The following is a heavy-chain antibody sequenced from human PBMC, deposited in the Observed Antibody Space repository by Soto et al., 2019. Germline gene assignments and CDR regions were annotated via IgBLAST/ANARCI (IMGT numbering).Heavy chain of an antibody. J-gene: IGHJ4*02. CDR3: AKIYCSRGSCYIDY. Sequence: EVQLVESGGGLVQPGRSLRLSCAASGFTFDDYGMHWVRQAPGEGLEWVSGISWHSGRIGYADSVKGRFTISRDNAKNSLYLQMNSLRAEDTALYYCAKIYCSRGSCYIDYWGQGTLVTVSP. V-gene: IGHV3-9*01. D-gene: IGHD2-15*01. CDR2: ISWHSGRI. CDR1: GFTFDDYG.